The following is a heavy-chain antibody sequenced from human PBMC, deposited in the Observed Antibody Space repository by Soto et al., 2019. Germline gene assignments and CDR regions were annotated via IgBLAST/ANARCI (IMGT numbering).Heavy chain of an antibody. V-gene: IGHV6-1*01. D-gene: IGHD3-9*01. J-gene: IGHJ4*02. Sequence: SQTLSLTCAISGDSVSSNSVAWNWIGQSPSRGLEWLGRTYYRSKWYNDYAVSVKSRITINPDTSKNQFSLQLNSVTPEDTAVYYCAREGYYDILTGYYPLANWGQGTLVTVSS. CDR2: TYYRSKWYN. CDR1: GDSVSSNSVA. CDR3: AREGYYDILTGYYPLAN.